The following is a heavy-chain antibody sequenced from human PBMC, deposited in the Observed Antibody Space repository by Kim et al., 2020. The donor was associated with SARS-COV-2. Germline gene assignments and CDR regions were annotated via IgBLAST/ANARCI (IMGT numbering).Heavy chain of an antibody. V-gene: IGHV1-18*01. D-gene: IGHD2-2*02. CDR1: GYTFTSYG. CDR2: ISAYNGNT. Sequence: ASVKVSCKASGYTFTSYGISCVRQAPGQGLEWMGWISAYNGNTNYAQKLQGRVTMTTDTSTSTAYMELRSLRSDDTAVYYCARDGYCSSTSCYKEINYYYYGMDVWGQGTTVTVSS. J-gene: IGHJ6*02. CDR3: ARDGYCSSTSCYKEINYYYYGMDV.